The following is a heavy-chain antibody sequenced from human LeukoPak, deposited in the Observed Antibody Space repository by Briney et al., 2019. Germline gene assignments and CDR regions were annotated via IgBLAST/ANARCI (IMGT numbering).Heavy chain of an antibody. Sequence: ASVKVSCKASGYTFTSYGISWVRQAPGQGLEWMGWISAYNGNTNYAQELQGRVTMTTDTSTSTAYMELRSLRSDDTAVYYCAGTYYYGSGREWFDPWGQGTLVTVSS. CDR2: ISAYNGNT. D-gene: IGHD3-10*01. CDR1: GYTFTSYG. V-gene: IGHV1-18*04. J-gene: IGHJ5*02. CDR3: AGTYYYGSGREWFDP.